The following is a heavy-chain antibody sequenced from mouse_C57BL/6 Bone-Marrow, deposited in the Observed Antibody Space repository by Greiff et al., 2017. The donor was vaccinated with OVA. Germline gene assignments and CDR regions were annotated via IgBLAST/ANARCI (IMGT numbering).Heavy chain of an antibody. V-gene: IGHV1-22*01. Sequence: VQLQQSGPELVKPGASVKMSCKASGYTFTDYYMHWVKQSHGKSLEWIGYINPNNGGTSYNQKFKGKATLTVNKSSSTAYMELRSLTSEDSAVYYCARITTAVGGAMDYWGQGTSVTVSS. CDR2: INPNNGGT. CDR3: ARITTAVGGAMDY. D-gene: IGHD1-1*01. CDR1: GYTFTDYY. J-gene: IGHJ4*01.